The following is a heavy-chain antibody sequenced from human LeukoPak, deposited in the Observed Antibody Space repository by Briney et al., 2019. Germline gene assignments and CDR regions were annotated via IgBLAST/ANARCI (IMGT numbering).Heavy chain of an antibody. Sequence: GGSLRLSCAASGFTFSSYATSWVRQAPGKGLEWVSAISGSGGSTYYADSVKGRFTISRDNSKNTLYLQMNSLRAEDTAVYYCARRIAAADFDYWGQGTLVTVSS. CDR1: GFTFSSYA. V-gene: IGHV3-23*01. CDR3: ARRIAAADFDY. J-gene: IGHJ4*02. D-gene: IGHD6-13*01. CDR2: ISGSGGST.